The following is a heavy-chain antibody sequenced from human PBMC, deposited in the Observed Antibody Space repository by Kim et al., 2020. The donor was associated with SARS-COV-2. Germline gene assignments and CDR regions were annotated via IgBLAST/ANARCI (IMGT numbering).Heavy chain of an antibody. CDR3: ARGRITMVRGVIIAGWFDP. D-gene: IGHD3-10*01. J-gene: IGHJ5*02. Sequence: SRVTISVDTSKNQFSLKLSAVTAADTAVYYCARGRITMVRGVIIAGWFDPWGQGTLVTVSS. V-gene: IGHV4-34*01.